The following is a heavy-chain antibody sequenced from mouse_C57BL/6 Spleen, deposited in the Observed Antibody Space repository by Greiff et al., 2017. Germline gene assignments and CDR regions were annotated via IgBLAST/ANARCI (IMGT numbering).Heavy chain of an antibody. Sequence: QVQLQQPGAELVMPGASVKLSCKASGYTFTSYWMHWVKQRPGQGLEWIGEIDPSDSYTNYNQKFKGKSTLTVDKSSSTAYMQLSSLTSEDSKVYYCARERASWFAYWGQGTLVTVSA. CDR2: IDPSDSYT. CDR3: ARERASWFAY. CDR1: GYTFTSYW. D-gene: IGHD3-3*01. J-gene: IGHJ3*01. V-gene: IGHV1-69*01.